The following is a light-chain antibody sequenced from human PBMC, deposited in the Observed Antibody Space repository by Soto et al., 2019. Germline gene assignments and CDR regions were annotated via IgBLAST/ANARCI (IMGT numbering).Light chain of an antibody. Sequence: IQMTHSPSTLSASVGDRVTITCRASQNITGWLAWFQQKPGKAPKLLTSEASSLHNGVPSRFSGSGSGTDFTLTISSLQPEDFATYYCQQSYSTPLGFGQGTKVDIK. CDR2: EAS. V-gene: IGKV1-5*03. J-gene: IGKJ1*01. CDR3: QQSYSTPLG. CDR1: QNITGW.